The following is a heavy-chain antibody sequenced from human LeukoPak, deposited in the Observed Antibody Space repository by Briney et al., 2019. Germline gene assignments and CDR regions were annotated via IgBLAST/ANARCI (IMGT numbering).Heavy chain of an antibody. CDR1: GFTFSSYG. Sequence: GGSLRLSCAASGFTFSSYGMNWVRQAPGKGLEWVSSISSSSSYIYYADSVKGRFTISRDNAKNSLYLQMNSLRAEDTAVYYCARDLYSSGWYVVYWGQGTLVTVSS. CDR3: ARDLYSSGWYVVY. CDR2: ISSSSSYI. V-gene: IGHV3-21*01. J-gene: IGHJ4*02. D-gene: IGHD6-19*01.